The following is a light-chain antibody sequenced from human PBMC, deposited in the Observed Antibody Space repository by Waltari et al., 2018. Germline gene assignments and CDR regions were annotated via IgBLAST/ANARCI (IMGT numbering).Light chain of an antibody. J-gene: IGLJ1*01. CDR3: SSYTSSSTPLV. Sequence: QSALTQPASVSGSPGQSITISCTGPSTDVGGYNYVSWYQQPPGKAPKLMIYDVSNRPSGVSNRFSGSKSGNTASLTISGLQAEDEADYYCSSYTSSSTPLVFGTGTKVTVL. CDR1: STDVGGYNY. CDR2: DVS. V-gene: IGLV2-14*03.